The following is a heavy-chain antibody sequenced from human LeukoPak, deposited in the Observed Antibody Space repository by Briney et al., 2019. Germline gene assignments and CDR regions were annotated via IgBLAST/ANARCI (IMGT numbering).Heavy chain of an antibody. Sequence: SETLSLTCTVSGGSISSGSYYWSWIRQPAGKGLEWIGRIYTSGSTNYNPSLKSRVTISVDTSKNQFSLKLSTVTAADTAVYYCASELAGIFDYWGQGTLVTVSS. CDR3: ASELAGIFDY. D-gene: IGHD3-10*01. J-gene: IGHJ4*02. CDR2: IYTSGST. V-gene: IGHV4-61*02. CDR1: GGSISSGSYY.